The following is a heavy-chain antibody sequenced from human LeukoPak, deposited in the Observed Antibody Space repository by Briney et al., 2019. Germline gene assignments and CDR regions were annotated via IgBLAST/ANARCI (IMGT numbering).Heavy chain of an antibody. CDR1: DGSINSYY. CDR3: ARGRSNYYGMDV. D-gene: IGHD1-26*01. J-gene: IGHJ6*02. Sequence: SETLSLTCSVSDGSINSYYGNWIRRPPGKGLEWIGYIYYNGNTNYSPSLKSRVTMSVDTSKNLFSLKVSSVTAADTAVYYCARGRSNYYGMDVWGQGTTVTVSS. CDR2: IYYNGNT. V-gene: IGHV4-59*01.